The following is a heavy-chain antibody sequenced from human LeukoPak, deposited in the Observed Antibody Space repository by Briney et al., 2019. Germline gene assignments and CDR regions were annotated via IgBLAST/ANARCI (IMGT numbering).Heavy chain of an antibody. V-gene: IGHV4-39*07. Sequence: SETLSLTCTVSGGSISSSSYYWGWIRQPPGKGLEWIGSLYYSGSTYYNPSLKSRVTISVDTSKNQFSLKLSSVTAADTAVYYCARIAVSSGWGYFDYWGQGTLVTASS. D-gene: IGHD6-19*01. CDR1: GGSISSSSYY. CDR2: LYYSGST. CDR3: ARIAVSSGWGYFDY. J-gene: IGHJ4*02.